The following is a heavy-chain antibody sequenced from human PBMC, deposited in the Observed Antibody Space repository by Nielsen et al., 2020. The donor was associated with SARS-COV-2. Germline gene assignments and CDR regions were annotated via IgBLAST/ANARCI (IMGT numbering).Heavy chain of an antibody. CDR2: IYYSGTT. J-gene: IGHJ4*02. CDR3: ARFIGSGNYVGSYYFDL. Sequence: GSLRLSCTASRFTFSNYYMSWIRQPPGKGLEWIAYIYYSGTTNYSPSLKSRVTTSVNTSKKQFSLKLSSVTAADTAVYYCARFIGSGNYVGSYYFDLWGQGTLVTVSS. D-gene: IGHD3-10*01. V-gene: IGHV4-59*01. CDR1: RFTFSNYY.